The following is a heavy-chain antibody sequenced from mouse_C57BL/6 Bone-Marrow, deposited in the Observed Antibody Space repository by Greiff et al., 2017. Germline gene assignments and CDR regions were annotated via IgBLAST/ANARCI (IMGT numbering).Heavy chain of an antibody. CDR3: ARNHYGSSHYYAMDY. CDR1: GFSLTSYA. D-gene: IGHD1-1*01. Sequence: VQLVESGPGLVAPSQSLSITCTVSGFSLTSYAISWVRQPPGKGLEWLGVIWTGGGTNYNSALKSRLSISKDNSKSQVFLKMNSLQTDDTARYYCARNHYGSSHYYAMDYWGQGTSVTVSS. V-gene: IGHV2-9-1*01. J-gene: IGHJ4*01. CDR2: IWTGGGT.